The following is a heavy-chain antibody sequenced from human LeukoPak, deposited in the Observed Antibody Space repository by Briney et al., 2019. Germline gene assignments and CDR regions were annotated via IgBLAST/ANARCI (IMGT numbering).Heavy chain of an antibody. CDR2: IYYSGST. CDR1: GGSISSYC. Sequence: SETLSLTCTVSGGSISSYCWSWIRQPPGKGLEWIGYIYYSGSTNYNPSLKSRVTISVDTSKNQFSLKLSSVTAADTAVYYCARHDSSGYYSRFDWFDPWGQGTLVTVSS. CDR3: ARHDSSGYYSRFDWFDP. V-gene: IGHV4-59*08. J-gene: IGHJ5*02. D-gene: IGHD3-22*01.